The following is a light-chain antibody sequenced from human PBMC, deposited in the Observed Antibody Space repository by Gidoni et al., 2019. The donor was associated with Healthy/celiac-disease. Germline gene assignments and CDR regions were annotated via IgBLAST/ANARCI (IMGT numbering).Light chain of an antibody. Sequence: DIQMTQSPSSLSASVGDRVTITCQASQDISNYLNWYQQKPGKAPKLLIYDASNLETQFPSRFSGSGSGTDFTFTISSLQPEDIATYYCQQYDNLPSLTFGGGTKVEIK. CDR3: QQYDNLPSLT. CDR2: DAS. CDR1: QDISNY. J-gene: IGKJ4*01. V-gene: IGKV1-33*01.